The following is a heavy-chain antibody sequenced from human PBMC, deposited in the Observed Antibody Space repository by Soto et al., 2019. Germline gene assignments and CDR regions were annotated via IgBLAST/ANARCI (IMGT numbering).Heavy chain of an antibody. D-gene: IGHD3-10*01. CDR1: GFTFSSYA. J-gene: IGHJ4*02. CDR3: ARGPIDYYGSGSYYPIGYFDY. Sequence: GFPRLSCAASGFTFSSYAMHWVRQAPGKGLEWVAVISYDGSNKYYADSVKGRFTISRDNSKNTLYLQMNSLRAEDTAVYYCARGPIDYYGSGSYYPIGYFDYWGQGTLVTVSS. CDR2: ISYDGSNK. V-gene: IGHV3-30-3*01.